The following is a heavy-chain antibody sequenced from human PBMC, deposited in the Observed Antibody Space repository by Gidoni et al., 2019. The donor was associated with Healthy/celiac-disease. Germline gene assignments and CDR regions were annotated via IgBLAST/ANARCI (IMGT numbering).Heavy chain of an antibody. D-gene: IGHD3-3*01. V-gene: IGHV3-23*01. J-gene: IGHJ4*02. CDR3: AASITIFGVVSLDF. CDR2: ISGSVGST. CDR1: GFTFSSYA. Sequence: EVQLLESGGGLVQPGGSLRLSCAASGFTFSSYARSWVRQAPGKGLEWVSAISGSVGSTCYADSVMGRFTISRDNSKNTLYLQMNSLRAEDTAVYYCAASITIFGVVSLDFWGQGTLVTVSS.